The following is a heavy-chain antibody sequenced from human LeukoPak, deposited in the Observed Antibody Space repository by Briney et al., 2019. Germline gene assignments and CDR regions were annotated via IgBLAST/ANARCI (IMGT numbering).Heavy chain of an antibody. J-gene: IGHJ3*02. CDR1: GYTFTGYC. V-gene: IGHV1-2*02. Sequence: AAVKVSCKASGYTFTGYCMHWVRQAPGQGLEWMGWINPNSGGTNYAQKFQGRVTMTRDTSISTAYMELSRLRSDDTAVYYCARDAYGDYTSGAFDIWGQGTMVTVSS. D-gene: IGHD4-17*01. CDR3: ARDAYGDYTSGAFDI. CDR2: INPNSGGT.